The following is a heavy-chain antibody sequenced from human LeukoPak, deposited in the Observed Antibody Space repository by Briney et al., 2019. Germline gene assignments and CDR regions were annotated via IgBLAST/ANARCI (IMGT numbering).Heavy chain of an antibody. D-gene: IGHD2-2*01. Sequence: ASVKVSCNASGYTFTSYDINWVRQATGQGLEWMGWMNPNSGNTGYAQKFQGRVTMTRNTSISTAYMELSSLRSEDTAVYYCARGYCSSTSCPFDYWGQGTLVTVSS. CDR3: ARGYCSSTSCPFDY. J-gene: IGHJ4*02. CDR2: MNPNSGNT. V-gene: IGHV1-8*01. CDR1: GYTFTSYD.